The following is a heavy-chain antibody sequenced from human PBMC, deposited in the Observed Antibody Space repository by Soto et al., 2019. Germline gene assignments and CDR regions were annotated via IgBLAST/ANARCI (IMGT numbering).Heavy chain of an antibody. Sequence: GGSLRLSCAASGFTFSSYAMHWVRQAPGKGLEWVAVISYDGSNKYYADSVKGRFTISRDNSKNTLYLQMNSLRAEDTAVYYCATLLTYCISTSCPLDAFDIWGQGTMVTVSS. CDR2: ISYDGSNK. V-gene: IGHV3-30-3*01. J-gene: IGHJ3*02. D-gene: IGHD2-2*01. CDR3: ATLLTYCISTSCPLDAFDI. CDR1: GFTFSSYA.